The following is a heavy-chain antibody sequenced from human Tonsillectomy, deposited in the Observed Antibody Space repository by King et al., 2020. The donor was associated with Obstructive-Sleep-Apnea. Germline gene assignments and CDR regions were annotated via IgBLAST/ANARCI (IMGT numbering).Heavy chain of an antibody. J-gene: IGHJ4*02. V-gene: IGHV4-38-2*01. CDR2: MYHSGIT. CDR1: GYSISSGHY. D-gene: IGHD6-13*01. CDR3: ARVAASAAPPFDY. Sequence: QLQESGPGLVKPSETLSLTCAVSGYSISSGHYWGWIRQPPGKGVEWIWSMYHSGITYHNPSLKSRVTMSVDTSKNQFFLKLSSVTAADTAMYFCARVAASAAPPFDYWGQGTLVTVSS.